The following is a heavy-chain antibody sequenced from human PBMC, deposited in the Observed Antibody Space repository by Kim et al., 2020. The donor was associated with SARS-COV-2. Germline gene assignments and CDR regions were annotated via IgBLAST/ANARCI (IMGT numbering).Heavy chain of an antibody. D-gene: IGHD6-6*01. V-gene: IGHV3-33*01. Sequence: GGSLRLSCAASGFTFSSYGMHWVRQAPGKGLEWVAVIWYDGSNKYYADSVKGRFTISRDNSKNTLYLQMNSLRAEDTAVYYCASWDPPETRRNYSSSPIKGDYYYYYGMDVWGQGTTVTVSS. CDR2: IWYDGSNK. J-gene: IGHJ6*02. CDR1: GFTFSSYG. CDR3: ASWDPPETRRNYSSSPIKGDYYYYYGMDV.